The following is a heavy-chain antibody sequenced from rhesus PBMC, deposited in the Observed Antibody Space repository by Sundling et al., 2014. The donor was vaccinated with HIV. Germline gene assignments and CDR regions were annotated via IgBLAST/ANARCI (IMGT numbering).Heavy chain of an antibody. V-gene: IGHV2S1*01. CDR1: GFSLSTRGMG. Sequence: QVTLKESGPALVKPTQTLTLTCTFSGFSLSTRGMGVGWIRQPPGKTLEWLAHIYWDDDKRYSTSLKTRLTISKDTSKNQVVLTMTNMDPVDTATYYCARVRGYSNYQYYGLDSWGQGSSSPSPQ. J-gene: IGHJ6*01. CDR3: ARVRGYSNYQYYGLDS. D-gene: IGHD4-23*01. CDR2: IYWDDDK.